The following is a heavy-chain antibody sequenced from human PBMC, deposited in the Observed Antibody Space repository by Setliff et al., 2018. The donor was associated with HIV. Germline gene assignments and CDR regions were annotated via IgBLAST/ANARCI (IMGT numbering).Heavy chain of an antibody. J-gene: IGHJ4*02. Sequence: PSETLSLTCTVSGGSISSGSYYWSWIRQPAGKGLEWIGHIYTSGSTYYSPSLKSRVTISVDTSKNQFSLRVTSLTAADTAVYYCATNRVGGFLAWPDPYLDYWGQGTLVTVSS. CDR2: IYTSGST. CDR1: GGSISSGSYY. V-gene: IGHV4-61*09. CDR3: ATNRVGGFLAWPDPYLDY. D-gene: IGHD3-3*01.